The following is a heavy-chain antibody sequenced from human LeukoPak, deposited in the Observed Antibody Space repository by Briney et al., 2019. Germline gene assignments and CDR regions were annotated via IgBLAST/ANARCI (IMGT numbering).Heavy chain of an antibody. CDR2: ISGSGGST. V-gene: IGHV3-23*01. CDR3: TADIKGSY. J-gene: IGHJ4*02. Sequence: PGGSLRLSCAASGFTFSSYAMNWVRQAPGKGLEWVSGISGSGGSTYCADSVKGRFTISRDNSKNTLYLQMNSLRAEDTAVYYCTADIKGSYWGQGTLVTVSS. CDR1: GFTFSSYA.